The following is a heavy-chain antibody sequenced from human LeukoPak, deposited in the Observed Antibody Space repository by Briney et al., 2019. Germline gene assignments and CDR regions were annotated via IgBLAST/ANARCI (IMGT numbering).Heavy chain of an antibody. J-gene: IGHJ4*02. D-gene: IGHD3-16*02. CDR3: ARDLTHNMITFGGVIVHKAYYFDY. CDR2: INPNSGGT. V-gene: IGHV1-2*02. CDR1: GYTFTGYY. Sequence: ASVKVSCKASGYTFTGYYMDWVRQAPGQGLGWMGWINPNSGGTNYAQKFQGRVTMPRDTSISTAYMELSRLRSDATAVYYCARDLTHNMITFGGVIVHKAYYFDYWGQGTLVTVSS.